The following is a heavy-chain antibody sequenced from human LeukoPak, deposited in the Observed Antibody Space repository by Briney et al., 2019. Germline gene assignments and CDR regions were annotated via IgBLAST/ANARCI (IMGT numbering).Heavy chain of an antibody. CDR1: GFTFSSYV. CDR2: INAGNGNT. V-gene: IGHV1-3*03. D-gene: IGHD4-17*01. J-gene: IGHJ4*02. CDR3: ARAYLPGVLTTGVGY. Sequence: KPGGSLRLSCAASGFTFSSYVMHWVRQAPGQRLEWMGWINAGNGNTQYSQEFQGRVTITRDTSASTAYMQLSSLRSEDMAVYYCARAYLPGVLTTGVGYWGQGTLVTVSS.